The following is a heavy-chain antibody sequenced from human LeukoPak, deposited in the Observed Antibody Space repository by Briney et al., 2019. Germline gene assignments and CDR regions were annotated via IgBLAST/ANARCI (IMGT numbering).Heavy chain of an antibody. CDR2: IKEDGSDK. Sequence: GGSLRLSCAASGFSFRSYWMSWVRQAPGRGLEWVANIKEDGSDKSYVDSVKGRFTISRDNAKNSLYLQMNSLRAEDTAVYYCERISVAGTPLDAFDIWGQGTIVTVSP. V-gene: IGHV3-7*01. CDR3: ERISVAGTPLDAFDI. J-gene: IGHJ3*02. D-gene: IGHD6-19*01. CDR1: GFSFRSYW.